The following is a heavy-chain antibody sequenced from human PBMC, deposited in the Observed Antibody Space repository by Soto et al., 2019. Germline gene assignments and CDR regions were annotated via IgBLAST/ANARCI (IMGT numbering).Heavy chain of an antibody. CDR2: IYYIGST. J-gene: IGHJ5*02. D-gene: IGHD1-26*01. CDR1: GGSMSNYY. Sequence: QVQLQESGPGRVKASETLSLTCTVSGGSMSNYYWSWIRQPPGKGLEWIGYIYYIGSTNYNPSLKSRVTMSVDTSRNQLSLNLTSVTAADTAVYYCARGYSPALGAPCARVNWFDPWGQGTLVTVSS. V-gene: IGHV4-59*01. CDR3: ARGYSPALGAPCARVNWFDP.